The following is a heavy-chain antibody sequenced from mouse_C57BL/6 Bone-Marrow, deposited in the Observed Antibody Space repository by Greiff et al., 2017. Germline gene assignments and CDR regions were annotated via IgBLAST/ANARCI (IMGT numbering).Heavy chain of an antibody. D-gene: IGHD3-2*02. J-gene: IGHJ3*01. CDR3: ARQLRLRGAPSGFAY. CDR2: IDPNSGGT. V-gene: IGHV1-72*01. Sequence: QVQLQQPGAELVKPGASVKLSCKASGYTFTSYWMHWVKQRPGRGLEWIGRIDPNSGGTKYNEKFKSKATLTVDKPASTASMQLSSLTSEDSAVYDCARQLRLRGAPSGFAYWGQGTLVTVSA. CDR1: GYTFTSYW.